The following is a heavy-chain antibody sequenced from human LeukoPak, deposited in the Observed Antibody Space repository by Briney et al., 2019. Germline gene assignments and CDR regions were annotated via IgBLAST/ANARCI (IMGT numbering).Heavy chain of an antibody. CDR2: INHSGST. V-gene: IGHV4-34*01. Sequence: KPSETLSLTCAVYGGSFSGYYWSWIRQPPGKGLEWIGEINHSGSTNYNPSLKSRVTISVDTSKNQFSLKLSSVTAADTAVYYCARLAYYDYVWGSYRFDYWGQGTLVTVSS. CDR1: GGSFSGYY. J-gene: IGHJ4*02. D-gene: IGHD3-16*02. CDR3: ARLAYYDYVWGSYRFDY.